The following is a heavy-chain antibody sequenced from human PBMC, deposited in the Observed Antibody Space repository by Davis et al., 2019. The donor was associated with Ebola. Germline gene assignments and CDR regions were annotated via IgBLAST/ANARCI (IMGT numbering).Heavy chain of an antibody. D-gene: IGHD4-17*01. CDR2: IKQDGSEK. Sequence: PGGSLRLSCATSGFTFSTYGMSWVRQAPGKGLEWVANIKQDGSEKYYVDSVKGRFTISRDSAKNSLYLQMNSLRVEDTAVYYCARDGTGYGVIDYWGQGTLVTISS. J-gene: IGHJ4*02. CDR1: GFTFSTYG. V-gene: IGHV3-7*01. CDR3: ARDGTGYGVIDY.